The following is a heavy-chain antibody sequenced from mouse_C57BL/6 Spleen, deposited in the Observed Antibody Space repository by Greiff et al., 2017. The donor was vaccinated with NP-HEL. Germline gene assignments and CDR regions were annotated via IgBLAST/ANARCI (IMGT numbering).Heavy chain of an antibody. D-gene: IGHD2-5*01. Sequence: EVQLVESGEGLVKPGGSLKLSCAASGFTFSSYAMSWARQTPEKRLEWVAYISSGGDYIYYADTVKGRFTISRDNARNTLYLQMSSLKSEDTAMYYCTRDYYSKGFAYWGQGTLVTVSA. J-gene: IGHJ3*01. CDR1: GFTFSSYA. V-gene: IGHV5-9-1*02. CDR3: TRDYYSKGFAY. CDR2: ISSGGDYI.